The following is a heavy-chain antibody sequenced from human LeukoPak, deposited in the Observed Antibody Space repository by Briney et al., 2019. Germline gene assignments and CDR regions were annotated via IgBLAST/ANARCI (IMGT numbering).Heavy chain of an antibody. D-gene: IGHD3-9*01. Sequence: GGSLRLSCAASGFSFSSYNMNWVRQAPGKGLEWVSFISSHSSYIYYADSVKGRFTISRDNAKNSLSLQMNSLRAEDTAVYYCARALNYDILTGYCDYWGQGTLVTVSS. CDR2: ISSHSSYI. J-gene: IGHJ4*02. V-gene: IGHV3-21*01. CDR3: ARALNYDILTGYCDY. CDR1: GFSFSSYN.